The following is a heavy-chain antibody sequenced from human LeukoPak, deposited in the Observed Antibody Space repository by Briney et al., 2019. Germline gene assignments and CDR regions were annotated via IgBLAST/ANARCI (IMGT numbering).Heavy chain of an antibody. CDR3: AREANTAFDY. Sequence: GGSLRLSCEASGFTFSTYDTNWVRQAPGKGLEWLSYIGTSGSTRYYTDSVKGRFTISRDNAKNSLYLQMSSLKAEDTALYYCAREANTAFDYWGQGNLVTVSS. V-gene: IGHV3-48*03. CDR1: GFTFSTYD. D-gene: IGHD2-8*01. J-gene: IGHJ4*02. CDR2: IGTSGSTR.